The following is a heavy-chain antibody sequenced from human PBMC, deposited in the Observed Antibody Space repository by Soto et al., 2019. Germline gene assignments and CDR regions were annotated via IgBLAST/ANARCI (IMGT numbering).Heavy chain of an antibody. J-gene: IGHJ4*02. D-gene: IGHD4-17*01. V-gene: IGHV3-48*01. CDR2: ISSSSSTI. CDR3: AREVMWDDYGDYRAGDY. CDR1: GFTFSSYS. Sequence: GGSLRLSCAASGFTFSSYSMNWVRQAPGKGLEWVSYISSSSSTIYYADSVKGRFTISRDNAKNSLYLQMNSLRAEDTAVYYCAREVMWDDYGDYRAGDYWGQGTLVTVSS.